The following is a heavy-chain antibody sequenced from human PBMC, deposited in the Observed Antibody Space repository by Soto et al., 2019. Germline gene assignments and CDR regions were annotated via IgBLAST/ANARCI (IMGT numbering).Heavy chain of an antibody. CDR3: ARDPADLGYFDL. J-gene: IGHJ2*01. CDR1: GGSVRSGNYY. V-gene: IGHV4-30-4*08. Sequence: QLQLQESGPGLVKPAETLSLSCTVSGGSVRSGNYYWSWIRQPPGKGLDWIGNIYYSGSTYYNPSLKSRVTISVDTSKNQFSLKLSSVTAADTAVYYCARDPADLGYFDLWGRGTLVTVSS. CDR2: IYYSGST.